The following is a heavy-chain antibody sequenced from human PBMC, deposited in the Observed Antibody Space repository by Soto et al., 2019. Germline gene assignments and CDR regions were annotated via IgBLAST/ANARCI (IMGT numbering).Heavy chain of an antibody. Sequence: ASVKVSCKPSGYTFTGYYMHWVRQAPGQGLEWMGWINPNSGGTNYAQKFQGWVTMTRDTSISTAYMELSRLRSDDTAVYYCARGEPNYDSLTGYYGYNWFEPWGEGTLVTVSS. CDR2: INPNSGGT. V-gene: IGHV1-2*04. D-gene: IGHD3-9*01. J-gene: IGHJ5*02. CDR3: ARGEPNYDSLTGYYGYNWFEP. CDR1: GYTFTGYY.